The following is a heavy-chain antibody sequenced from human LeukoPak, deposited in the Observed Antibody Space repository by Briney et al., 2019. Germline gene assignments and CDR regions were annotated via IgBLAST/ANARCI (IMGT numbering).Heavy chain of an antibody. D-gene: IGHD1-26*01. CDR3: ARATSNIVGATGVGFDY. CDR1: GFTFSSSW. V-gene: IGHV3-21*01. J-gene: IGHJ4*02. CDR2: ISGSGIYI. Sequence: GGSLRLSCAASGFTFSSSWMTWVRQAPGKGLEWVSSISGSGIYIHYVDSLRGRFIISRDNAKNSVYLQMNSLRAEDTAVYYCARATSNIVGATGVGFDYWGQGTLVTVSS.